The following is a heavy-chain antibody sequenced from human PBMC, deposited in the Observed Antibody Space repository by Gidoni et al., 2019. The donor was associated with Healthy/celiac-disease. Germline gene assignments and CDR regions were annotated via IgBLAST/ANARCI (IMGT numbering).Heavy chain of an antibody. CDR1: GFTFSSYA. J-gene: IGHJ4*02. V-gene: IGHV3-30-3*01. CDR3: ARANYDYVWGSYRPGDY. Sequence: QVQLVESGGGVVQLGRSLRLSCAASGFTFSSYAMHWVRQAPGKGLEWVAVISYDGSNKYYADSVKGRFTIARDNSKNTLYLQMNSLRAEDTAVYYCARANYDYVWGSYRPGDYWGQGTLVTVSS. CDR2: ISYDGSNK. D-gene: IGHD3-16*02.